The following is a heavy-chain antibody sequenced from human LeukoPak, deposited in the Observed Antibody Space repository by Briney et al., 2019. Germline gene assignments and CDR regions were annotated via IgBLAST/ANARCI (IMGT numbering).Heavy chain of an antibody. CDR3: ARRRSYSDDAFDI. CDR1: GDIFSSYW. CDR2: IYPGDSNI. V-gene: IGHV5-51*01. D-gene: IGHD1-26*01. J-gene: IGHJ3*02. Sequence: GESLKISCKSSGDIFSSYWIGWVRQVPGKGLERMGIIYPGDSNIKYSPSFEGQVTISTDESINTVYLQWSSLKASDTAMYYCARRRSYSDDAFDIWGQGTMVTVSS.